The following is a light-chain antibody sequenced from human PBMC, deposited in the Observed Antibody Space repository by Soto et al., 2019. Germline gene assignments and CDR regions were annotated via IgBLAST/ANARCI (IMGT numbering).Light chain of an antibody. V-gene: IGLV4-69*01. CDR3: QTWDTGTVV. CDR1: SGHSNYA. J-gene: IGLJ2*01. Sequence: QSVLTQSPSASASLGASVKLTCTLSSGHSNYAIAWHQQQPEKGPRYLMKLNSDGSHSKGDGIPDRFSGSSSGTERYLTISSVQSEDEADYYCQTWDTGTVVFGGGTKLTVL. CDR2: LNSDGSH.